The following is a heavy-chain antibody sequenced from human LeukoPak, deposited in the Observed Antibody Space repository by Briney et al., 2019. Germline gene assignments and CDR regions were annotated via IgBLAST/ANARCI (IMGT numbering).Heavy chain of an antibody. CDR2: IYSGGRT. CDR1: GFTVSSNY. V-gene: IGHV3-66*01. D-gene: IGHD6-19*01. J-gene: IGHJ6*02. Sequence: GGSLRLSCAASGFTVSSNYMSWVRQAPGEGLEWVSVIYSGGRTDYADSVKGRFTISRDNAKNSLYLQMNSLRDEDTAVYYCARDSSRYSRGWYVDYYGMDVWGQGTTVTVSS. CDR3: ARDSSRYSRGWYVDYYGMDV.